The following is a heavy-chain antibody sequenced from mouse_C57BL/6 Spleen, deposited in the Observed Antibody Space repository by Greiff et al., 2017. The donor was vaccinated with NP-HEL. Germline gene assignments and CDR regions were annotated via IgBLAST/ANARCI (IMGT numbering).Heavy chain of an antibody. CDR3: TRSIITTVVATGYFDY. CDR2: IDPETGGT. V-gene: IGHV1-15*01. CDR1: GYTFTDYE. J-gene: IGHJ2*01. D-gene: IGHD1-1*01. Sequence: QVQLKESGAELVRPGASVTLSCKASGYTFTDYEMHWVKQTPVYGLEWIGAIDPETGGTAYNQKFKGKAILTADKSSSTAYMELRSLTSEDSAVYYCTRSIITTVVATGYFDYWGQGTTLTVSS.